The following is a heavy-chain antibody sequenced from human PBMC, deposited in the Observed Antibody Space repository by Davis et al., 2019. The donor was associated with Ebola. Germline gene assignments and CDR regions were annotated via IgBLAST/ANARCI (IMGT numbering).Heavy chain of an antibody. V-gene: IGHV4-59*11. D-gene: IGHD6-19*01. CDR1: GGSISSHY. Sequence: SETLSLTCSVSGGSISSHYWSCIRQPPGKGLEWIRQIYYSGSTNYNPSLKSRVTISVDSSKNQFSLKLDSVTAADTAVYYCARGWDSSGWQNWGQGILVTVSS. CDR3: ARGWDSSGWQN. J-gene: IGHJ4*02. CDR2: IYYSGST.